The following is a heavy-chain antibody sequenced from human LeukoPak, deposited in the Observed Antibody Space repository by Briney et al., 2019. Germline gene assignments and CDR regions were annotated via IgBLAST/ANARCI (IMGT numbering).Heavy chain of an antibody. Sequence: ASVKVSCKASGYTFTSYGISWVRQAPGQGLERMGWISAYNGNTNYAQKLQGRVTMTTDTSTSTAYMELRSLRSDDTAVYYCAREAYYYDSSGYYSDYWGQGTLVTVSS. CDR1: GYTFTSYG. D-gene: IGHD3-22*01. V-gene: IGHV1-18*01. CDR3: AREAYYYDSSGYYSDY. J-gene: IGHJ4*02. CDR2: ISAYNGNT.